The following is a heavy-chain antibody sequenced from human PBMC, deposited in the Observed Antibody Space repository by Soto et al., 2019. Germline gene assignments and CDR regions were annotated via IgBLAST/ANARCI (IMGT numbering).Heavy chain of an antibody. J-gene: IGHJ6*03. V-gene: IGHV4-4*02. D-gene: IGHD4-17*01. CDR3: GRIYGDYGRHYMDV. CDR2: IHHSGRT. Sequence: SETLSLTCAVSSGSISSDNWWSWVRQPPGKGLEWIGEIHHSGRTNYNPSLQSRVYIMADKSTNTFSLRLSAVTAADTAVYYCGRIYGDYGRHYMDVWGNGTTVTVSS. CDR1: SGSISSDNW.